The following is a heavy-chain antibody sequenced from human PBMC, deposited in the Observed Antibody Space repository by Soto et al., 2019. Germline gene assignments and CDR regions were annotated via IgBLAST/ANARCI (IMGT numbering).Heavy chain of an antibody. CDR3: ARSLKMSGFEGGYYYYYYYMDV. Sequence: GGSLRLSCAASGFTVSSNYMSWVRQAPGKGLEWVLVIYSGGSTYYADSVKGRFTISRDNSKNTLYLQMNSLRAEDTAVYYCARSLKMSGFEGGYYYYYYYMDVWGKGTTVTVSS. CDR1: GFTVSSNY. V-gene: IGHV3-66*01. J-gene: IGHJ6*03. CDR2: IYSGGST. D-gene: IGHD5-12*01.